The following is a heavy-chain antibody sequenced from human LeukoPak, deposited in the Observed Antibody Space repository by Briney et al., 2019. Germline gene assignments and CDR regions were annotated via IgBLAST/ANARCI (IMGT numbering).Heavy chain of an antibody. J-gene: IGHJ6*02. Sequence: GGSLRLSCAASGFTFDDYAMHWVRQAPGKGLEWVSGISWNSGSIGYADSVKGRFTISRDNAKNSLYLQMNSLRAEDTALYYCAKDRIAGIAVAGYPTYYGMDVWGQGTTVTVSS. CDR1: GFTFDDYA. D-gene: IGHD6-19*01. CDR2: ISWNSGSI. CDR3: AKDRIAGIAVAGYPTYYGMDV. V-gene: IGHV3-9*01.